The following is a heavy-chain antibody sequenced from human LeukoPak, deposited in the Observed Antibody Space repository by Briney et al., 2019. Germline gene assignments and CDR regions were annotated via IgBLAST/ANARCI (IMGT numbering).Heavy chain of an antibody. CDR3: ARGPRWIDY. Sequence: PSETLSLTCAVYGGSFSGYYWSWIRQPPGKGLEWIGEINHSGSTNYNPSLKSRVTLSVDTSKNQFSLKLSSVTAADTAVYYCARGPRWIDYWGQGTLVTVSS. V-gene: IGHV4-34*01. D-gene: IGHD4-23*01. CDR2: INHSGST. CDR1: GGSFSGYY. J-gene: IGHJ4*02.